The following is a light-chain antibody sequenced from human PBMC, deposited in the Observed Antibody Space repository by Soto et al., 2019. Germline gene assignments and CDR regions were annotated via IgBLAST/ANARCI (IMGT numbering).Light chain of an antibody. CDR1: QSVSSN. CDR2: GTS. J-gene: IGKJ5*01. CDR3: QQYGNSPIT. Sequence: WPQYTGPLSVSPWSRATLSGRASQSVSSNLAWYQQKPGQAPRLLIYGTSSRATGIPDRFSGSGSGTDFTLTISSLQPEDFAVYYCQQYGNSPITFGQGTKVEIK. V-gene: IGKV3-20*01.